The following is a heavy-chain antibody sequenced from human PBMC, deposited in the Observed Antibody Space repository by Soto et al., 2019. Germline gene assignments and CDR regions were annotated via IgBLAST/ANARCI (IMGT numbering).Heavy chain of an antibody. CDR1: GFTFSDHY. CDR2: IKNKANSYGT. V-gene: IGHV3-72*01. J-gene: IGHJ4*02. CDR3: ARVGLSSAYMRSRRHDH. D-gene: IGHD2-21*01. Sequence: EVQLVESGGALVQPGGSLRLSCAASGFTFSDHYMDWIRQAPGKGLEWVGRIKNKANSYGTEYAASVKGRFSISRDDSKNSMYLQMNSLETEDAAVYYCARVGLSSAYMRSRRHDHWGQGTLVTVSS.